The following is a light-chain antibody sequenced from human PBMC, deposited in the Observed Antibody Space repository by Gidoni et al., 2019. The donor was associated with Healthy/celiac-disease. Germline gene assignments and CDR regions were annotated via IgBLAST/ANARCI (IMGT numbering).Light chain of an antibody. Sequence: DIQMTQSPASLPASVGDRVTITCRASQSISSYLNWYQQKPGKAPKLLIYAASSLQSGVPSRFSGSGSGTDFTLTISSLQPEDFATYYCQQSYSTPRCSFGQGTKLEIK. J-gene: IGKJ2*04. CDR1: QSISSY. CDR3: QQSYSTPRCS. CDR2: AAS. V-gene: IGKV1-39*01.